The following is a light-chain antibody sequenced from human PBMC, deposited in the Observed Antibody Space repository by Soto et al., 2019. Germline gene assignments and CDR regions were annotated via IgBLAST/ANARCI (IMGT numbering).Light chain of an antibody. V-gene: IGLV2-14*01. CDR3: TSYASINTYV. CDR1: SGDVGGYDY. Sequence: QSALTQPASVSGSPGQSITISYTGTSGDVGGYDYVSWYQQHPGKAPKLMIYDVTNRPSGVSNRFSGSKSGNTASLTISGLQAEDEADYYCTSYASINTYVFGTGTKVTVL. CDR2: DVT. J-gene: IGLJ1*01.